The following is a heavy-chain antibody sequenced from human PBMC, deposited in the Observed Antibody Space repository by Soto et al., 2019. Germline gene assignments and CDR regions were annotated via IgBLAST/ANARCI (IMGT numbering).Heavy chain of an antibody. J-gene: IGHJ3*01. CDR1: GFPYSVYS. CDR2: VSPGGDTV. V-gene: IGHV3-48*02. CDR3: VRGSRANCFDL. Sequence: GGSLRLSCVASGFPYSVYSMDWVRQVQGKGLEWLAYVSPGGDTVHYAASVNGRFFISRDTPRNSVFLQMNSLRHEGTAVYYCVRGSRANCFDLWGPGTVVTVSS.